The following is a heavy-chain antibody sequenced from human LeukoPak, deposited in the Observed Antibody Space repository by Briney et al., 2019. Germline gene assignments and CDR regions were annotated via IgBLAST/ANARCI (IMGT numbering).Heavy chain of an antibody. CDR3: ARAGQQLVQYSWFDP. J-gene: IGHJ5*02. CDR1: GYTFTGYY. V-gene: IGHV1-2*02. Sequence: ASLKVSCKASGYTFTGYYIHWVRQAPGQRLEWMGWINPSSDGSNYAQKFQGRVTMTRDTSISTAYMELTRLTSDDTAMYYCARAGQQLVQYSWFDPWGQGTLVTVSS. D-gene: IGHD6-13*01. CDR2: INPSSDGS.